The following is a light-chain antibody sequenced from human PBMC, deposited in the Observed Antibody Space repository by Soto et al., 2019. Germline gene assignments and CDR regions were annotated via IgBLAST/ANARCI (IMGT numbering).Light chain of an antibody. CDR2: KAS. CDR1: QSISNY. Sequence: DIQLTQSSSSLSASVGARVTITCRASQSISNYLDWYQQKPGKAPKVLIYKASNLESGVPSRFSGSGSGTDFTFTISSLQPDDFGTYYCQQYDNYPWTFGQGTKVDIK. V-gene: IGKV1-33*01. J-gene: IGKJ1*01. CDR3: QQYDNYPWT.